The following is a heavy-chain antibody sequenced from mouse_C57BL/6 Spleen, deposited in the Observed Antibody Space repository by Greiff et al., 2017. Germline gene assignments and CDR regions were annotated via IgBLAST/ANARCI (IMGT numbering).Heavy chain of an antibody. D-gene: IGHD1-1*01. CDR3: AGETFITTDWYFDV. Sequence: DVKLVESEGGLVQPGSSMKLSCTASGFTFSDYYMAWVRQAPEKGLEWVANINYDGSSTYYLDTLKSRFIISRDNAKNILYLQMSSLKSEDTATYYCAGETFITTDWYFDVWGTGTTVTVSS. CDR2: INYDGSST. V-gene: IGHV5-16*01. CDR1: GFTFSDYY. J-gene: IGHJ1*03.